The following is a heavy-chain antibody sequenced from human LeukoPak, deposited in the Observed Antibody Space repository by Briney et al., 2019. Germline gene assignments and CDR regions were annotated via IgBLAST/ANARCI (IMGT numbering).Heavy chain of an antibody. V-gene: IGHV4-30-2*01. Sequence: SETLSLTCAVSGGSISSGGYSWRWIRQPPGKGLEWIGYIYHSGSTYYNPSLKSRVTISVDRSKNQFSLKLSSVTAADTAVYYCARGVTRDGYGPDVWGQGTTVTVSS. CDR1: GGSISSGGYS. CDR2: IYHSGST. CDR3: ARGVTRDGYGPDV. J-gene: IGHJ6*02. D-gene: IGHD4-23*01.